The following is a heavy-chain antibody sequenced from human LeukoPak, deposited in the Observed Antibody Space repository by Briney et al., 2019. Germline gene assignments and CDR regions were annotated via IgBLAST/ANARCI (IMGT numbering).Heavy chain of an antibody. J-gene: IGHJ4*02. CDR1: GFTFSSYA. Sequence: GGSLRLSCAASGFTFSSYAMSWVRQAPGEGLEWVSAISGSGGSTYYADSVKGRFTISRDNSKNTLYLQMNSLRAEDTAVYYCARDGGTGGYCSSATCSPFDYWGQGTLVTVSS. CDR2: ISGSGGST. V-gene: IGHV3-23*01. CDR3: ARDGGTGGYCSSATCSPFDY. D-gene: IGHD2-2*01.